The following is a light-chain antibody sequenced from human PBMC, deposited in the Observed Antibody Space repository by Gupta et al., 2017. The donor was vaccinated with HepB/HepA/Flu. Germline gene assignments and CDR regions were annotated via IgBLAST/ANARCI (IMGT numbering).Light chain of an antibody. Sequence: DIQMTQSPSSLSASVGDRVTITCRASQGIRNDVGWYQQKPGKAPKRLIYAESSLQSGVPSRFSGSGFGTEFTLTISSLQPEDFATYYCLQHNSYPLTFGGGTKVEIK. CDR3: LQHNSYPLT. CDR2: AES. V-gene: IGKV1-17*01. J-gene: IGKJ4*01. CDR1: QGIRND.